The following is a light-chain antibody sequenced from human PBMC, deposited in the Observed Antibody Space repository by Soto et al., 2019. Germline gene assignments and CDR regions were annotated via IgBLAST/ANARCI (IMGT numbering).Light chain of an antibody. CDR2: EVS. CDR3: CSYRSRTTPR. Sequence: QSALTQPASVSGSLGQSITISCTGTTTDIGNYNYVSWYQQSPGKAPKLLIYEVSNRPSGVPSRFSGSKSGNTASLTISGPQAEDGGDYYCCSYRSRTTPRFGGGTKRDRP. V-gene: IGLV2-14*01. J-gene: IGLJ2*01. CDR1: TTDIGNYNY.